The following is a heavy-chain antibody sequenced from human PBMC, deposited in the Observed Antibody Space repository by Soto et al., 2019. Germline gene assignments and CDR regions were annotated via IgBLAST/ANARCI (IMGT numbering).Heavy chain of an antibody. CDR3: ASDPSLSGESFDY. J-gene: IGHJ4*02. D-gene: IGHD7-27*01. CDR1: GFTFSSYA. Sequence: GGSLRLSCAASGFTFSSYAMHWVRQAPGKGLEWVAVISYDGSNKYYAYSVKGRFTISRDNSKNKLYLQMNSLRAEDTAVYYCASDPSLSGESFDYWGQGTLVTVSS. V-gene: IGHV3-30-3*01. CDR2: ISYDGSNK.